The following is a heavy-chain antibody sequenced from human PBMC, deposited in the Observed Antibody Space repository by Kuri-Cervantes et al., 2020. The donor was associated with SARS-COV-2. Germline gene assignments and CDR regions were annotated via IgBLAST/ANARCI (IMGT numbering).Heavy chain of an antibody. V-gene: IGHV3-21*01. D-gene: IGHD2-2*01. CDR3: ARDRPTRVVLGNAFDI. CDR1: GFTFSSYS. Sequence: GESLKISCAACGFTFSSYSMNWVRQAPGKGLEWVSSISSSSSYIYYADSVKGRFTISRDNAKNSLYLQMNSLRAEDTAVYYCARDRPTRVVLGNAFDIWGQGTMVTVSS. J-gene: IGHJ3*02. CDR2: ISSSSSYI.